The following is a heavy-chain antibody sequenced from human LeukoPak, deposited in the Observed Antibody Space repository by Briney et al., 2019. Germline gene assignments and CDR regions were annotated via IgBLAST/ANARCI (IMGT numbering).Heavy chain of an antibody. CDR2: IYRGGST. V-gene: IGHV3-66*01. J-gene: IGHJ4*02. CDR3: ARAPRIAAADLYYFDN. CDR1: GFTVSSNY. D-gene: IGHD6-25*01. Sequence: GGSLRLSCAVSGFTVSSNYMSWVRQAPGKGLEWVSDIYRGGSTYYADSVKGRFSISRDKSKNTLYLQMNSLRVEDTAVYYCARAPRIAAADLYYFDNWGQGTLVTVSS.